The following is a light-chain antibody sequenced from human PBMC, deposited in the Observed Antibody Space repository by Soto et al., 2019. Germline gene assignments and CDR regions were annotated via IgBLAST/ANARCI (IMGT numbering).Light chain of an antibody. CDR2: GNT. Sequence: QSVLTQLPSISGAPGQRVTISCTGGSSNIGAGSDVHWYHQLPGTAPKLLIYGNTNRPSGVPDRFSGSKSGTSASLAIAGLQTEDEGDYYCQTYDSSLSGLYVFGTGTKVTVL. CDR1: SSNIGAGSD. J-gene: IGLJ1*01. V-gene: IGLV1-40*01. CDR3: QTYDSSLSGLYV.